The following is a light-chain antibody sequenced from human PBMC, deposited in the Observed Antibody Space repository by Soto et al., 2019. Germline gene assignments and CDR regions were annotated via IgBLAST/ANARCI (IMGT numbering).Light chain of an antibody. CDR3: QQNYSTALT. CDR1: QSISSW. V-gene: IGKV1-5*03. CDR2: KAS. J-gene: IGKJ4*01. Sequence: DIQMTQSPSTLSASVGARVTITCPASQSISSWLAWYQQKPGKAPKLLIYKASSLESGVPSRFSGSGYGTQFTLTISSLQPDDFATYYCQQNYSTALTFGGGNKVDIK.